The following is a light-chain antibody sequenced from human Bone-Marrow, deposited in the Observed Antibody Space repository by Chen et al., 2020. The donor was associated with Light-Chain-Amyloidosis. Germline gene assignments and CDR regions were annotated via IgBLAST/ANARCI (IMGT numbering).Light chain of an antibody. J-gene: IGLJ2*01. Sequence: SYELTQSPSVSVSPGQTARITCSGDDLPTKYAYWYQQKPRQAPVLVIHRDTERPSGISERFSGSSSGTTATLTISGVQAEDEADYHCQSADSSGTYEVIFGGGTKLTVL. V-gene: IGLV3-25*03. CDR1: DLPTKY. CDR3: QSADSSGTYEVI. CDR2: RDT.